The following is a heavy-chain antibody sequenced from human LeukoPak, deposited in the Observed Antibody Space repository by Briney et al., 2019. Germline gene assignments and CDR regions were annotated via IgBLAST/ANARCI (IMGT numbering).Heavy chain of an antibody. CDR2: IYYSGST. CDR1: GGSVSSGSYY. CDR3: ARHPTEDWDFDY. V-gene: IGHV4-39*01. J-gene: IGHJ4*02. D-gene: IGHD3-9*01. Sequence: SETLSLTCTVSGGSVSSGSYYWSWIRQPPGKGLEWIGSIYYSGSTYYNPSLKSRVTISVDTSKNQFSLKLSSVTAADTAVYYCARHPTEDWDFDYWGQGTLVTVSS.